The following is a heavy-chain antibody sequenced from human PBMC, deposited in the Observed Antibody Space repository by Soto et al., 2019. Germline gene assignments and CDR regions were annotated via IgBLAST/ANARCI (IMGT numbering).Heavy chain of an antibody. CDR1: GYTFTSYG. J-gene: IGHJ4*02. CDR2: ISAYNGNT. CDR3: AVQYSSSWSHEEVFDY. Sequence: ASVKVSCKASGYTFTSYGISWVRQAPGQGLEWMGWISAYNGNTNYAQKLQGRVTMTTDTSTSTAYMELRSLRSDDTAVYYCAVQYSSSWSHEEVFDYWGQGTLVTVSS. D-gene: IGHD6-13*01. V-gene: IGHV1-18*01.